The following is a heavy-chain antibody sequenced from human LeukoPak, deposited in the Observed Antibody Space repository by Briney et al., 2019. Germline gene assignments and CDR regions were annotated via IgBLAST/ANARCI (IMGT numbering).Heavy chain of an antibody. Sequence: GESLKISCRFSGFDFTRDWIGWVRLMPGKGLEWMGIIFPDDSDTRYSPCFQGQVTLSADKSISTAYLQWSSLKASDTAIYYCARRDPTTVTAFDYWGQGTLVTVSS. CDR3: ARRDPTTVTAFDY. CDR1: GFDFTRDW. CDR2: IFPDDSDT. J-gene: IGHJ4*02. D-gene: IGHD4-17*01. V-gene: IGHV5-51*01.